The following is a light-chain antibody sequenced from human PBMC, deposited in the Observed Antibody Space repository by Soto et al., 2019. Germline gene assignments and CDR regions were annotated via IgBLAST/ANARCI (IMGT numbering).Light chain of an antibody. J-gene: IGKJ5*01. CDR3: QQYDEYPYT. CDR1: QTISSW. CDR2: DAS. Sequence: DIQMAQSPSTLSGSVGDRVTIPCRASQTISSWLAWYQQKPGKAPKLLIYDASTLESGVPSTFSGSGSGTEFSLTISSLQPDDFATYYCQQYDEYPYTFGQGTRLEI. V-gene: IGKV1-5*01.